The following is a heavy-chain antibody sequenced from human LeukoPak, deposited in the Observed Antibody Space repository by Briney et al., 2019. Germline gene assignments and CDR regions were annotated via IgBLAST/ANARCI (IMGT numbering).Heavy chain of an antibody. Sequence: SPTLSLTSAIPGESDSTNVAAWNWIRQSPSRGLEWLGRTYYTSKWYNDYVVSLKSRISINPDTAKNQISLQLKSVTPEDTAVYYCVREGGRRLDLWGQGTLVTVSS. CDR2: TYYTSKWYN. V-gene: IGHV6-1*01. CDR3: VREGGRRLDL. J-gene: IGHJ5*02. CDR1: GESDSTNVAA.